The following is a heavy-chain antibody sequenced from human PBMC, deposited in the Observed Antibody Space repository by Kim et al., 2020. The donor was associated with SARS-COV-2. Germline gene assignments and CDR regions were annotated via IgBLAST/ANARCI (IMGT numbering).Heavy chain of an antibody. CDR1: GGSISSSNW. J-gene: IGHJ4*02. D-gene: IGHD6-13*01. Sequence: SETLSLTCAVSGGSISSSNWWSWVRQPPGKGLEWIGEIYHSGSTNYNPSLKSRVTISVDKSKNQFSLKLSSVTAADTAVYYCARDAQLLRAAATAFDYWGQGTLVTVSS. V-gene: IGHV4-4*02. CDR2: IYHSGST. CDR3: ARDAQLLRAAATAFDY.